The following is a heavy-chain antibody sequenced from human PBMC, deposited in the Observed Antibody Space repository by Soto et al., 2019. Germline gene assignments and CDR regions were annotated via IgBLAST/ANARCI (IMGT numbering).Heavy chain of an antibody. Sequence: GGSLSLSCAASGFTFSSYAMSWVRQAPGKGLEWVSAVSGPGTVIYYADSVKGRFTISRDNAKNSLSLQMNCLRAEDTAVYYCARDVDWAFDYWGQGALVTVSS. D-gene: IGHD3-9*01. V-gene: IGHV3-23*01. CDR3: ARDVDWAFDY. CDR2: VSGPGTVI. J-gene: IGHJ4*02. CDR1: GFTFSSYA.